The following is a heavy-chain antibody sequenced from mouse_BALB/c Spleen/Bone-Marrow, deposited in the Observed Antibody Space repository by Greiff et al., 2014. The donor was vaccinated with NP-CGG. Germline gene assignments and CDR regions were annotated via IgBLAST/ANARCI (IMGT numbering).Heavy chain of an antibody. D-gene: IGHD1-2*01. CDR1: GYTFTSYW. CDR3: TNYGYD. Sequence: QVQLQQPGAELVKPGASVKLSCKASGYTFTSYWMHWGKLRPGQGFEWIGEINPSNGGTNYNEKFKRKATLTVDKSSSTAYMQLSSLTSEDSAVYYCTNYGYDWGQGTTLTVSS. V-gene: IGHV1S16*01. CDR2: INPSNGGT. J-gene: IGHJ2*01.